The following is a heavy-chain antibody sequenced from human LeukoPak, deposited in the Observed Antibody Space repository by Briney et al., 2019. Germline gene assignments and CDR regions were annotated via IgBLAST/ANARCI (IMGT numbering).Heavy chain of an antibody. D-gene: IGHD3-22*01. CDR3: AREEANDSSGYYYAY. CDR1: GDSISSYY. Sequence: SSETLSLSCTVSGDSISSYYWSWIRQPAGKGLEWIGRIYTRGSTNYNPSLKSRVTMSVGTSKNQFSLKLSSVTAADTAVYYCAREEANDSSGYYYAYWGQGTLVTVSS. J-gene: IGHJ4*02. V-gene: IGHV4-4*07. CDR2: IYTRGST.